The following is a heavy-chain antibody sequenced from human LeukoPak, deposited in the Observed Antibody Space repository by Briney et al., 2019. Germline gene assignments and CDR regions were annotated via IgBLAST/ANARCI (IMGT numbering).Heavy chain of an antibody. D-gene: IGHD2-21*02. J-gene: IGHJ4*02. Sequence: SETLSLTCTVSGGSISSYYWSWIRQPPGKGLEWIGYIYYSGSTNYNPSLKSRVTISVDTSKNQFSLNLNSVTAADTAVYYCARSLCGGGCYFPMYYFDYWGQGTLATVSS. CDR2: IYYSGST. V-gene: IGHV4-59*01. CDR1: GGSISSYY. CDR3: ARSLCGGGCYFPMYYFDY.